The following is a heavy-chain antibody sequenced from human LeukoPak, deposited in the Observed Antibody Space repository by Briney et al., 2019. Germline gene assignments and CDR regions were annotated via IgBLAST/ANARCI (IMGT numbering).Heavy chain of an antibody. J-gene: IGHJ6*03. CDR1: GYTFTSYD. Sequence: GASVKVSCKASGYTFTSYDINWVRQATGQGLEWMGWMNPNSGNTGYAQKFQGRVTMTRNTSISTAYMELSSLRSEDTAVYYCARTYYGSGGYYRPYYYYMDVWGKGTTVTVSS. D-gene: IGHD3-10*01. CDR3: ARTYYGSGGYYRPYYYYMDV. V-gene: IGHV1-8*01. CDR2: MNPNSGNT.